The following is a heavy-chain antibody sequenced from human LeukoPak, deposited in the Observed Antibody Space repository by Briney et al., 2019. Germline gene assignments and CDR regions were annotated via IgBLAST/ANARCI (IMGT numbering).Heavy chain of an antibody. D-gene: IGHD6-19*01. V-gene: IGHV4-59*08. Sequence: SETLSLTCTVSGGSISSYYWSWIRQPPGKGLEWIGYIYYSGSTNYNPSLKSRVTISVDTSKNQFSLKLSSVTAADTAVYYCARVQRISVAGLYYFDYWGQGTLVTVSS. CDR1: GGSISSYY. CDR2: IYYSGST. J-gene: IGHJ4*02. CDR3: ARVQRISVAGLYYFDY.